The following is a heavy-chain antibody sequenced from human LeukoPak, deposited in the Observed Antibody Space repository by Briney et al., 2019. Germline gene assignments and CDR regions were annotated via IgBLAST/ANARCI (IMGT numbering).Heavy chain of an antibody. CDR2: IRSDGTDK. D-gene: IGHD4-17*01. V-gene: IGHV3-30*02. CDR3: YGEGY. J-gene: IGHJ4*02. Sequence: PGGSLRLSCSVSRFSFSNYDMHWVRQAPGKGLEWVTLIRSDGTDKYYADSVKGRFTISRDNSKNTLHPQMNSLRPEDTAVYYCYGEGYWGQGTLVTVSS. CDR1: RFSFSNYD.